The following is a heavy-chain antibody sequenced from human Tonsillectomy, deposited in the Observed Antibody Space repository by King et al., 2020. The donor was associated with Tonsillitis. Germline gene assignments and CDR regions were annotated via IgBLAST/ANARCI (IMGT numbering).Heavy chain of an antibody. CDR3: ARLHCGGDCYSGYYYYGMDV. D-gene: IGHD2-21*02. V-gene: IGHV1-69*01. J-gene: IGHJ6*02. CDR2: SSPIFGTA. CDR1: GGTFSSYA. Sequence: QVQLVQSGAEVKKPGSSVKVSCKASGGTFSSYAINWVRQAPGQGLEWMGGSSPIFGTANYAQKFQGRVTITADESTRTAYRELSSLRSEDTAVYYWARLHCGGDCYSGYYYYGMDVWGQGTTVTVSS.